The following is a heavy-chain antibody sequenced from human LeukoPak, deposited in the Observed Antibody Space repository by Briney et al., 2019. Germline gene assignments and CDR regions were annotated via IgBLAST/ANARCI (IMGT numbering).Heavy chain of an antibody. D-gene: IGHD6-13*01. J-gene: IGHJ3*02. CDR3: ARVIGIAAAGFIAFEI. CDR2: INPNSGGT. V-gene: IGHV1-2*04. CDR1: GYTFTGYY. Sequence: ASVKVSCKASGYTFTGYYMHWVRQAPGQGLEWMGWINPNSGGTNYAQKFQGWVTMTRDTSISTAYMELSRLRSDDTAVYSCARVIGIAAAGFIAFEIWGKGKMVTVFS.